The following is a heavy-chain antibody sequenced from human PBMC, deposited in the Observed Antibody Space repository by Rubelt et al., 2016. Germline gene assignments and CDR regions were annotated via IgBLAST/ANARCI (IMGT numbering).Heavy chain of an antibody. CDR2: IYYSGST. V-gene: IGHV4-34*01. Sequence: QVQLQQWGAGLLKPSETLSLTCVVYGGSFSGYYWNWIRQPPGKGLEWIGYIYYSGSTNYNPSLKSRVTISVVTSKNQFSLKLSSVTAADTAVYYCARHPNYYYYMDVWGKGTTVTVSS. J-gene: IGHJ6*03. CDR1: GGSFSGYY. CDR3: ARHPNYYYYMDV.